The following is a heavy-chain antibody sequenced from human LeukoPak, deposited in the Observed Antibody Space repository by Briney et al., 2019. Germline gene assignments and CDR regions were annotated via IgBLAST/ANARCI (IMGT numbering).Heavy chain of an antibody. CDR1: GCTFGSYA. Sequence: GSSVKVSCKASGCTFGSYAISWVRQAPGQGLEWMGGIIPIFGTANYAQKFQGRVTITADESTSTAYMELSSLRSEDTAVYYCARGPSYYYDTSGYSIWGQGTLVTVSS. CDR3: ARGPSYYYDTSGYSI. J-gene: IGHJ4*02. D-gene: IGHD3-22*01. CDR2: IIPIFGTA. V-gene: IGHV1-69*01.